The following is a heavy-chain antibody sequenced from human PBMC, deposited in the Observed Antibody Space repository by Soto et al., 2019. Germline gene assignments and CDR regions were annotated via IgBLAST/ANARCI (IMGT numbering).Heavy chain of an antibody. J-gene: IGHJ4*02. CDR2: ISYDGSNK. CDR1: GFTFSSYG. CDR3: AKDRGHSSSWYYFDY. D-gene: IGHD6-13*01. V-gene: IGHV3-30*18. Sequence: XESLSLSCAASGFTFSSYGMHWVRQAPGKGLEWVAVISYDGSNKYYADSVKGRFTISRDNSKNTLYLQMNSLRAEDTAVYYCAKDRGHSSSWYYFDYWGQGTLVTVSS.